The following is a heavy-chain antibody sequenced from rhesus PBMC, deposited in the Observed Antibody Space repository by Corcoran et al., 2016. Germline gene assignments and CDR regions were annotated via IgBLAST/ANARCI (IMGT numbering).Heavy chain of an antibody. CDR2: IYGSGSTT. CDR1: GGSIRGYY. V-gene: IGHV4S11*01. D-gene: IGHD4-29*01. CDR3: ARNLYGSGFVDY. J-gene: IGHJ4*01. Sequence: QLQLQESGPGLVKPSETLSLTRTVSGGSIRGYYWHWIRQSPGTGLEWIGNIYGSGSTTNYNPSLKRRVNLSVDTSKNQLSLKLSSVTAADTTVYYCARNLYGSGFVDYWGQGVLVTVSS.